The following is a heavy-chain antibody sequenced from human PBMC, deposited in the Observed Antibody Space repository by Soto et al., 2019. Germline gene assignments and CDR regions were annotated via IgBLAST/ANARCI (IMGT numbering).Heavy chain of an antibody. Sequence: SETLSLTCTVSGGSISSYYWSWIRQPPGKGLEWIGYIYYSGSTDYSPSLKSRVTRSVDKSKNQFSLKLRSVTAADTAVYYCARGGSDYSNFRYYYYYYMDVWGKGTTVTVSS. V-gene: IGHV4-59*08. CDR1: GGSISSYY. CDR2: IYYSGST. CDR3: ARGGSDYSNFRYYYYYYMDV. J-gene: IGHJ6*03. D-gene: IGHD4-4*01.